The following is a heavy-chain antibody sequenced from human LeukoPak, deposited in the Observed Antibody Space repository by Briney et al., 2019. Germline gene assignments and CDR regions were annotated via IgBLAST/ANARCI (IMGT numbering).Heavy chain of an antibody. CDR1: GFTFSSYG. D-gene: IGHD3-3*01. Sequence: PGGSLRLSCAAPGFTFSSYGMHWVRQAPGKGLEWVAFIRYDGSNKYYADSVKGRFTISRDNSKNTLYLQMNSLRAEDTAVYYCPKPKGYDFWSGYYTPRGNYMDVWGKGTTVTVSS. CDR3: PKPKGYDFWSGYYTPRGNYMDV. V-gene: IGHV3-30*02. CDR2: IRYDGSNK. J-gene: IGHJ6*03.